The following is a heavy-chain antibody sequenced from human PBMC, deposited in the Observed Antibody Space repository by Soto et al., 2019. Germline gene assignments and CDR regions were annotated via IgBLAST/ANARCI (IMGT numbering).Heavy chain of an antibody. D-gene: IGHD3-9*01. CDR1: GYTFTSYG. CDR2: ISAYNGNT. Sequence: QVQLVQSGAEVKKPGASVKVSCKASGYTFTSYGISWVRQAPGQGLEWMGWISAYNGNTNYAQKLQGRVTITTDTSTSTAYMELRSLRSDDTAVYYCARVLLSILTCYGFDPWGQRTLVTVSS. CDR3: ARVLLSILTCYGFDP. V-gene: IGHV1-18*01. J-gene: IGHJ5*02.